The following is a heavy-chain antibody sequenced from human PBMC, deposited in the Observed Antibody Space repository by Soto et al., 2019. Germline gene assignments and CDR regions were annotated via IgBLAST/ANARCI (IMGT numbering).Heavy chain of an antibody. CDR1: GYIFTSYY. D-gene: IGHD6-13*01. Sequence: ASVKVSCKASGYIFTSYYMHWVRQAPGQGLDWMGVIDPSGGSTSYAQSFQGRVTLTRDASTSTVYMELSSLRSDDTALYYCARDRGRAAAGEYFYYGMDVQGQGSKVTVSS. J-gene: IGHJ6*02. V-gene: IGHV1-46*01. CDR2: IDPSGGST. CDR3: ARDRGRAAAGEYFYYGMDV.